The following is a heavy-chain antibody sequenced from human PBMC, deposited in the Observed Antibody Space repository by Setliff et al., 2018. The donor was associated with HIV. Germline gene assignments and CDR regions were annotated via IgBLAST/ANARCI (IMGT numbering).Heavy chain of an antibody. Sequence: ASVKVSCKTSGYKFNIFGVRWVRQAAGQGLEWMGWISGNNRITYYAQNFQSRVTLTTDTSTSTSNMELRSLRSDDTAVYYCARNEAYNNYEDYWGQGTQVTVSS. CDR3: ARNEAYNNYEDY. J-gene: IGHJ4*02. D-gene: IGHD3-10*01. CDR1: GYKFNIFG. CDR2: ISGNNRIT. V-gene: IGHV1-18*01.